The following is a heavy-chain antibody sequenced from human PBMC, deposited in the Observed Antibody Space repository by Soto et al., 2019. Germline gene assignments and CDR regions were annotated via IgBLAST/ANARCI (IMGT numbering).Heavy chain of an antibody. J-gene: IGHJ4*02. CDR2: ISYDGSNK. Sequence: GGSLRLSCAASGFTFSSYAMHWVRQAPGKGLEWVAVISYDGSNKYYADSVKGRFTISRDNSKNTLYLQMNRPRAEDTAVYYCARVEVAGSNDYWGQGTLVTVSS. CDR1: GFTFSSYA. CDR3: ARVEVAGSNDY. D-gene: IGHD6-19*01. V-gene: IGHV3-30-3*01.